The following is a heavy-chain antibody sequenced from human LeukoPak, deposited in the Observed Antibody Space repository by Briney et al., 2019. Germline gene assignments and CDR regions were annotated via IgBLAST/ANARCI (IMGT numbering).Heavy chain of an antibody. D-gene: IGHD4-17*01. J-gene: IGHJ4*02. CDR1: GGSISSSSYY. Sequence: PSETLSLTCTVSGGSISSSSYYWGWIRQPPGKGLEWIGSIYYSGSTYYNPSLKSRVTISVDTSKNQFSLKLSSVTAADTAVYYCARSPDCGDYQPGFFDYWGQGTLVTVSS. CDR3: ARSPDCGDYQPGFFDY. CDR2: IYYSGST. V-gene: IGHV4-39*01.